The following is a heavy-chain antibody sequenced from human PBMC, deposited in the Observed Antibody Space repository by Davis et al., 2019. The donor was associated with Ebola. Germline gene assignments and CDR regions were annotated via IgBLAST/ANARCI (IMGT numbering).Heavy chain of an antibody. CDR2: ISQSGST. CDR3: ARGLAYDFWSGYPRGWFDP. Sequence: SETLSLTCAVSGDSISSSNWWSWVRQPPGKGLEWIGEISQSGSTNYNPSLKSRVTISVDTSKNQFSLKLSSVTAADTAVYYCARGLAYDFWSGYPRGWFDPWGQGTLVTVSS. V-gene: IGHV4-4*02. CDR1: GDSISSSNW. J-gene: IGHJ5*02. D-gene: IGHD3-3*01.